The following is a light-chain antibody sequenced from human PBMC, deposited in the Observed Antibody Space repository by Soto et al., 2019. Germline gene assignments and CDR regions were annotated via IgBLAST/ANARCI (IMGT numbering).Light chain of an antibody. V-gene: IGKV3-20*01. CDR1: QSVNNNY. CDR2: GAS. J-gene: IGKJ2*01. Sequence: EIVLTQSPGTLSLSPGERATLSCRASQSVNNNYLAWYQQKPGQAPRLLIYGASSRATGMPHRFTGSGSGTDFTLTISRLEPEDFAVYYCHQYGTTRYTFGQGTKLEIK. CDR3: HQYGTTRYT.